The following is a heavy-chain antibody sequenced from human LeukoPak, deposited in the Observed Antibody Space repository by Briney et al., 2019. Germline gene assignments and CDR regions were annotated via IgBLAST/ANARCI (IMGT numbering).Heavy chain of an antibody. J-gene: IGHJ6*03. CDR3: ARLVVTAPQYHYYLDV. D-gene: IGHD2-21*02. CDR2: INHIGTT. Sequence: PSETLSLTCNVSGGSFNGYYWTWIRQPPGKGLEWIVEINHIGTTNHNPSLKSRVTVSTDTSKRQFFLKLTSVTAADTALYYCARLVVTAPQYHYYLDVWGEGTTVTVSS. CDR1: GGSFNGYY. V-gene: IGHV4-34*01.